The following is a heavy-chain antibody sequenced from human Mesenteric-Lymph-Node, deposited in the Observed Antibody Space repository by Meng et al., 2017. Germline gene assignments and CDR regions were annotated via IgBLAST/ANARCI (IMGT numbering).Heavy chain of an antibody. CDR3: AAFYYESSGYFRADY. J-gene: IGHJ4*02. CDR2: INLNSGGT. CDR1: GYTFTGYY. Sequence: QVQLVQSGAEVKKPGASVKVSCKASGYTFTGYYIHWVRQAPGQGLEWMGRINLNSGGTNYEQKFQGRVTMTWDTSISAAQMELSSLRSDDTAVYYCAAFYYESSGYFRADYWGQGILVTVSS. D-gene: IGHD3-22*01. V-gene: IGHV1-2*06.